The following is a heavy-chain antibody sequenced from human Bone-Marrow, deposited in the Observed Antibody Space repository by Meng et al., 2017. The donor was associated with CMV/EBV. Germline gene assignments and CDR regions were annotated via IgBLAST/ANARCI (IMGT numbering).Heavy chain of an antibody. V-gene: IGHV3-74*01. J-gene: IGHJ6*01. CDR2: INSDGSST. Sequence: ETLSLTCAASGFTFSSYWMHWVRQAPGKGLVWVSRINSDGSSTSYADSVKGRFTISRDNAKNTLYLQMNSLRAEDTALYYCAKDRRRNSYYYYGMDVWGQGTTVTGSS. CDR1: GFTFSSYW. CDR3: AKDRRRNSYYYYGMDV. D-gene: IGHD4-23*01.